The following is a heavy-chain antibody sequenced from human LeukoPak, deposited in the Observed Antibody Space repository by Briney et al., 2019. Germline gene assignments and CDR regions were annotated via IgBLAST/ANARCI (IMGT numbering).Heavy chain of an antibody. CDR3: ARVGYSFSLNDRSRIGLGAYPTKYYYYMDV. Sequence: PSATLSLTCAVYGGSYSDYSWTWIRQPPGKGLEWIGEINQSGGTNYNPSLMSRVIMSVDTSKNQISLKVNSVTAADTAVYYCARVGYSFSLNDRSRIGLGAYPTKYYYYMDVWGKGTTVTVSS. CDR1: GGSYSDYS. V-gene: IGHV4-34*01. J-gene: IGHJ6*03. D-gene: IGHD5-18*01. CDR2: INQSGGT.